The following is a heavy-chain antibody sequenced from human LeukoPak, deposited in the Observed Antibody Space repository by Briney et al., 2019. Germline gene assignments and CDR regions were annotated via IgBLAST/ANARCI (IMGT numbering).Heavy chain of an antibody. CDR1: GYTFTSYG. J-gene: IGHJ2*01. CDR2: ISAYNGNT. V-gene: IGHV1-18*01. CDR3: SRSSLPWYFDL. Sequence: ASVKVSCKASGYTFTSYGISWVRQAPGQGHEWMGWISAYNGNTNYAQKLQGRVTMTTDTSTSTAYMELRSLRSDDTAVYYCSRSSLPWYFDLWGRGTLVTVSS.